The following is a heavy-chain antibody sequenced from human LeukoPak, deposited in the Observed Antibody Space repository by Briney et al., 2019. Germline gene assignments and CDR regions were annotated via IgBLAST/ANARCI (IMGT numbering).Heavy chain of an antibody. Sequence: PSETLSLTCAVYGESFSGYFWSWIRQPPGKGLEWIGESNHSGRTNYNPSLESRVTISVDTSKNQFSLKLNSVTAADTAVYYCARRPRDTGKYDGPSGLDYWGQGTLVTVSS. CDR3: ARRPRDTGKYDGPSGLDY. V-gene: IGHV4-34*01. D-gene: IGHD1-26*01. CDR1: GESFSGYF. J-gene: IGHJ4*02. CDR2: SNHSGRT.